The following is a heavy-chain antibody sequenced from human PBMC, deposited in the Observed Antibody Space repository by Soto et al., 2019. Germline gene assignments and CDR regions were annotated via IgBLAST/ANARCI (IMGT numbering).Heavy chain of an antibody. Sequence: ASVKVSCKVSGYTLTELSMHWVRQAPGKGLEWMGGFDPEDGETIYAQKFQGRVTMTEDTSTDTAYMELSSLRSEDTAVYYCATDPCSGGSCYPLDWGQGTLVTVSS. CDR1: GYTLTELS. CDR2: FDPEDGET. D-gene: IGHD2-15*01. CDR3: ATDPCSGGSCYPLD. V-gene: IGHV1-24*01. J-gene: IGHJ4*02.